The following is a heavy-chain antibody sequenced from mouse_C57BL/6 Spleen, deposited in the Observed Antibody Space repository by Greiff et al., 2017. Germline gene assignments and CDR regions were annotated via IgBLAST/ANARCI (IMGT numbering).Heavy chain of an antibody. Sequence: QVQLQQPGAELVKPGASVKMSCKASGYTFTSYWITWVKQRPGQGLEWIGDIYPGSGSTNYNEKFKSKATLTVDTSSSTAYMQLSSLTSEDSAVYYCASSYYYGSSYRYFDVWGTGTPVTVSS. CDR2: IYPGSGST. CDR3: ASSYYYGSSYRYFDV. D-gene: IGHD1-1*01. CDR1: GYTFTSYW. V-gene: IGHV1-55*01. J-gene: IGHJ1*03.